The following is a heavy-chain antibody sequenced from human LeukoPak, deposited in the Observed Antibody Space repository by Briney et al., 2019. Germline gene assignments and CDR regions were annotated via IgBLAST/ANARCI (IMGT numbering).Heavy chain of an antibody. J-gene: IGHJ4*02. CDR1: GFSIRTGYS. V-gene: IGHV4-38-2*02. Sequence: SETLSLTCSVSGFSIRTGYSWGWIRQPPGKGLEWIATVYHHGNTYFNPSLMSRAVISLDTSKNQFSLRLTSVTAADTAIYYCAREVESWFGDLLSHFDSWGQGMQVTVSS. D-gene: IGHD3-10*01. CDR2: VYHHGNT. CDR3: AREVESWFGDLLSHFDS.